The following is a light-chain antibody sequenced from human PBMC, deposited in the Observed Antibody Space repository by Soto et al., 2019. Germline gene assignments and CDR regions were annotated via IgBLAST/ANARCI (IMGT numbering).Light chain of an antibody. CDR1: QSVSSSY. CDR3: HQYSTLPPWT. Sequence: EIVLTQSPGTLSLSPGERATLSCRASQSVSSSYLAWYQQKPGQAPRLLIYGASSRATGTPDRFSGSGSGADFTLTISRLEPEDFAVYYCHQYSTLPPWTFGQGTKVEFK. CDR2: GAS. J-gene: IGKJ1*01. V-gene: IGKV3-20*01.